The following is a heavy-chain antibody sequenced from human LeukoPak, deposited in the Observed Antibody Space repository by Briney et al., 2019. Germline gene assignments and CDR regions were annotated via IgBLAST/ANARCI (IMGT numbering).Heavy chain of an antibody. D-gene: IGHD4-23*01. Sequence: GESLKISCNASAYIFISYWIGWLLQLPGESGEWMVIIYPGDSDTRYSPFFQGQVTISADKSISTAYLQWSRLKASDTAMYYCVRRDYGGLDAFDFCGDGKMVTVSS. CDR1: AYIFISYW. CDR3: VRRDYGGLDAFDF. CDR2: IYPGDSDT. J-gene: IGHJ3*01. V-gene: IGHV5-51*01.